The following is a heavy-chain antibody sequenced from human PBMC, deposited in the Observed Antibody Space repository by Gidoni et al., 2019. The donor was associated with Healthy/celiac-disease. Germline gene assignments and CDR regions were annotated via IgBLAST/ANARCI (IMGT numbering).Heavy chain of an antibody. V-gene: IGHV3-48*02. CDR1: GFTFSSYS. J-gene: IGHJ5*02. CDR2: ISSSSSTI. Sequence: EVQLVESGGGLVQPGGSLRLPCAASGFTFSSYSMNWVRQAPGKGLEWVSYISSSSSTIYYADSVKGRFTISRDNAKNSLYLQMNSLRDEDTAVYYCARGSITIFGGWFDPWGQGTLVTVSS. CDR3: ARGSITIFGGWFDP. D-gene: IGHD3-3*01.